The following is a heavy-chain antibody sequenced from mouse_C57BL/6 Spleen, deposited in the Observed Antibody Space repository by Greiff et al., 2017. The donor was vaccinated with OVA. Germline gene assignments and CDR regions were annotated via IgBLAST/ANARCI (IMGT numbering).Heavy chain of an antibody. Sequence: EVQLQQSGPELVKPGASVKISCIASGYTFTDYYMNWVKQSHGKSLEWIGDINPNNGGTSYNQKFKGKATLTVYKSSSTAYMELRSLTSEEAAVYYCARSNHHVFDDWGQGTTLTVSS. J-gene: IGHJ2*01. CDR2: INPNNGGT. V-gene: IGHV1-26*01. D-gene: IGHD2-5*01. CDR1: GYTFTDYY. CDR3: ARSNHHVFDD.